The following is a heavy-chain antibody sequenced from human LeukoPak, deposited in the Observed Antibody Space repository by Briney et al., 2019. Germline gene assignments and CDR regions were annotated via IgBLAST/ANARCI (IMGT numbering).Heavy chain of an antibody. CDR2: ISAYNGNT. CDR3: ARDRGYDFWSGWTPVDY. V-gene: IGHV1-18*04. Sequence: VASVKVSCKASGYTFTSYGISWVRQAPGQGLEWKGWISAYNGNTNYAQKLQGRVTMTTDTSTSTAYMELRSLRSDDTAVYYCARDRGYDFWSGWTPVDYWGQGTLVTVSS. D-gene: IGHD3-3*01. J-gene: IGHJ4*02. CDR1: GYTFTSYG.